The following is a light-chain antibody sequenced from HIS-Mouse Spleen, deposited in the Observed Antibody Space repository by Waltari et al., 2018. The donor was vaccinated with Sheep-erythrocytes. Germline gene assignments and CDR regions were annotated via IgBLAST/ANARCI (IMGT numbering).Light chain of an antibody. CDR3: QQSYSTPPLT. J-gene: IGKJ4*01. Sequence: DIQMTPSPSSLSASVGDRVTITCRASHSISSDVNWYQQKPGKAPKLLTFAASSLQSGVPSRFSCSGSGTDFTLTISSLQPEDFATYYCQQSYSTPPLTFGGGTKVEIK. V-gene: IGKV1-39*01. CDR2: AAS. CDR1: HSISSD.